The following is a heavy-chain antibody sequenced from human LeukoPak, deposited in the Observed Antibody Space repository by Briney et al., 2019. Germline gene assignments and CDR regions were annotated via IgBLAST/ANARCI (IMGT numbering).Heavy chain of an antibody. CDR3: AYSSSWHLEGNWLDP. D-gene: IGHD6-13*01. CDR2: IIPIFGTA. Sequence: SVTVSCKASGGTFSSYAIGWVRQAPGQGLEWMGGIIPIFGTANYAQKFRGRVTITTDESTSTAYMELSSLRSEDTAVYYCAYSSSWHLEGNWLDPWGQGTLVTVSS. CDR1: GGTFSSYA. V-gene: IGHV1-69*05. J-gene: IGHJ5*02.